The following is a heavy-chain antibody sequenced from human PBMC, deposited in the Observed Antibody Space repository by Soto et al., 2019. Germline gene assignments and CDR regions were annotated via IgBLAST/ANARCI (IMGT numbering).Heavy chain of an antibody. CDR3: ARDRCISGSTSCYDAFDI. D-gene: IGHD2-2*01. J-gene: IGHJ3*02. V-gene: IGHV3-48*02. CDR1: GFTFSSYS. Sequence: GGSLRLSCAASGFTFSSYSMNWVRQAPGKGLEWVSYISSSSSTIYYADFLKGRFTISRDNAKNSLYLQMISLRDEDTAVYYCARDRCISGSTSCYDAFDIWGQGTMVTVSS. CDR2: ISSSSSTI.